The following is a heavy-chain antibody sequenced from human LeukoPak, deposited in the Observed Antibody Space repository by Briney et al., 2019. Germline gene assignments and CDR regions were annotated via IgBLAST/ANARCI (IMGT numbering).Heavy chain of an antibody. CDR2: IYYSGRT. D-gene: IGHD1-26*01. Sequence: SETLSLTCTVAGGSISSYYWSWIRQPPGKGLEWIGYIYYSGRTNYNPSLKSRVTISVDTSKNQFSLKLSSVTAADTAVYYCARDRTPWWELTPIYDAFDIWGQGTMVTVSS. J-gene: IGHJ3*02. CDR1: GGSISSYY. CDR3: ARDRTPWWELTPIYDAFDI. V-gene: IGHV4-59*01.